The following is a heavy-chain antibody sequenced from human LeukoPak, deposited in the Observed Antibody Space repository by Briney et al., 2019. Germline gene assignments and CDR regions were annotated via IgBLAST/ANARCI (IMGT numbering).Heavy chain of an antibody. CDR2: ISWNSGSI. D-gene: IGHD1-26*01. J-gene: IGHJ4*02. Sequence: GGSLRLSCAASGFTLDDYAMHWVRQAPGKGLEWVSGISWNSGSIGYADSVKGRFTISRDNAKNSLNLQMNSLRAEDTALYYCAKDISGSYYGHFDYWGQGTLVTVSS. CDR3: AKDISGSYYGHFDY. CDR1: GFTLDDYA. V-gene: IGHV3-9*01.